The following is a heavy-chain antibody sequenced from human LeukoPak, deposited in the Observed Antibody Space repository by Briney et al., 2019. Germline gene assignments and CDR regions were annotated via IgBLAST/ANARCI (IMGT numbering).Heavy chain of an antibody. CDR3: ARVPLECGSPNCDYLVGLDL. CDR1: GFTIISYY. Sequence: GGSLRLSCKPSGFTIISYYLTSVRQAPGEGLEWGSSISVRIAYIIYASSLKGRFTVSSNDAKTSLCLQINNLTAADTSLYFSARVPLECGSPNCDYLVGLDLWGRGTLVTVFS. J-gene: IGHJ2*01. D-gene: IGHD3-3*01. CDR2: ISVRIAYI. V-gene: IGHV3-21*01.